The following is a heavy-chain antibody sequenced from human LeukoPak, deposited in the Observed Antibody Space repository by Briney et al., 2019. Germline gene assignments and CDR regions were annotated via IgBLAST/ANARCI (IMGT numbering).Heavy chain of an antibody. Sequence: PGGSLRLSCAASGFTFSSYSMNWVRQAPGKGLEWVSSISSSSSYIYYADSVKGRFTISRDNAKNSLYLQMNSLRAEDTAVYYCARDPGATTVVIRNYYGMDVWGQGTTVTVS. V-gene: IGHV3-21*01. CDR3: ARDPGATTVVIRNYYGMDV. D-gene: IGHD4-17*01. CDR1: GFTFSSYS. CDR2: ISSSSSYI. J-gene: IGHJ6*02.